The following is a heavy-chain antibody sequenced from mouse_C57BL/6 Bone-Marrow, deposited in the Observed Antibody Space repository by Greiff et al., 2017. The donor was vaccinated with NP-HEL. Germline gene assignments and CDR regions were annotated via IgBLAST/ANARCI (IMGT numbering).Heavy chain of an antibody. CDR3: ARGRYYYGSRRGDYAMDY. D-gene: IGHD1-1*01. Sequence: QVQLQQSGPELVKPGASVKLSCKASGYTFTSYDINWVKQRPGQGLEWIGWIYPRDGSPKYNEKFKGKATLTVDTSSSTAYMELHSLTSEDSAVYFCARGRYYYGSRRGDYAMDYWGQGTSVTVSS. V-gene: IGHV1-85*01. CDR1: GYTFTSYD. J-gene: IGHJ4*01. CDR2: IYPRDGSP.